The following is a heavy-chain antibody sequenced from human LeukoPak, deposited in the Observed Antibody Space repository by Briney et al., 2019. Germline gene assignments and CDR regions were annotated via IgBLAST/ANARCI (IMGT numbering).Heavy chain of an antibody. J-gene: IGHJ4*02. Sequence: PSETLSLTCTVSGGSISSSSYYWGWIRQPPGKGLGWIGSIYYSGTTYYNPSLKSRVTISADTSKNQFSLKLSSVTAADTAVYYCVRHVSCYSSNCYFTDWGQGTQVTVSS. CDR3: VRHVSCYSSNCYFTD. CDR1: GGSISSSSYY. D-gene: IGHD2-2*01. V-gene: IGHV4-39*01. CDR2: IYYSGTT.